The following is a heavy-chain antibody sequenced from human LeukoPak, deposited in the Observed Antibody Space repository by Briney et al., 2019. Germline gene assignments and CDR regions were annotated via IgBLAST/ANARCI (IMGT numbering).Heavy chain of an antibody. CDR2: IYYGGST. CDR1: GGSISNSSYY. D-gene: IGHD3-10*01. CDR3: ARVTESYGSGRRHNYYYYYMDV. Sequence: PSETLSLTCTVSGGSISNSSYYWGWIRQPPGKGLEWIGSIYYGGSTYYNPSLESRVTISVDTSKNQFSLKLSSVTAADTAVYYCARVTESYGSGRRHNYYYYYMDVWGKGTTVTISS. J-gene: IGHJ6*03. V-gene: IGHV4-39*07.